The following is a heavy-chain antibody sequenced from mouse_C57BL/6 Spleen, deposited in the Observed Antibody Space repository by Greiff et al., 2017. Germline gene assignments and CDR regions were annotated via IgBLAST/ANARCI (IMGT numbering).Heavy chain of an antibody. CDR2: IWSGGST. CDR3: AKESRLGPFAD. CDR1: GFSLTSYG. D-gene: IGHD2-12*01. Sequence: VQRVESGPGLVQPSQSLSITCTVSGFSLTSYGVHWVRQPPGKGLEWLGVIWSGGSTDYNAAFISRLSISKDNSKSQVFFKMNSLQADDTAIYYCAKESRLGPFADWGQGTLVTVSA. J-gene: IGHJ3*01. V-gene: IGHV2-4*01.